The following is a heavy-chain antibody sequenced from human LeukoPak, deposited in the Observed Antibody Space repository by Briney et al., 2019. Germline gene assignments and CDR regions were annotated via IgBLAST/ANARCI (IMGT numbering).Heavy chain of an antibody. CDR1: GGSISSSSYY. CDR3: ARRLRTGNSGYWFDP. V-gene: IGHV4-39*01. D-gene: IGHD1-1*01. J-gene: IGHJ5*02. Sequence: PSETLSLTCTVSGGSISSSSYYWGWIRQPPGKGLEWIGSINYSGNTYYNPSLKSRVTISVDTSNNQFSLKVTSVTASDTADYYCARRLRTGNSGYWFDPWGRGTLATVSS. CDR2: INYSGNT.